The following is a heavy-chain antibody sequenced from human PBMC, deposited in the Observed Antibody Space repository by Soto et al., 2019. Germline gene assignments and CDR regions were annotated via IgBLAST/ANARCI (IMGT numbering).Heavy chain of an antibody. CDR3: ARSPTSTVVVPAHSFDP. V-gene: IGHV4-31*03. Sequence: SETLSLTCTVSGGSISSGGYYWSWIRQHPGKGLEWSGYIYYSGSTYYNPSLKSRVTISVDTSKNQFSLKLSSVTAADTAVYYCARSPTSTVVVPAHSFDPWGQGTPVTVSS. J-gene: IGHJ5*02. CDR1: GGSISSGGYY. D-gene: IGHD2-2*01. CDR2: IYYSGST.